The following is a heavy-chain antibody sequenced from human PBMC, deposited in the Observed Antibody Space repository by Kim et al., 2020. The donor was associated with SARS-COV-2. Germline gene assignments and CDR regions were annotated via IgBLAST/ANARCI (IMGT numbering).Heavy chain of an antibody. CDR2: TYYRSKWYN. Sequence: SQTLSLTCAISGDSVSSNTAACNWIRQSPSRGLEWLGRTYYRSKWYNEYAVFVRSRTTITPDTSMNQFSLQLTSVTPEDTAVYYCARLERGNWYWGQGTL. J-gene: IGHJ4*02. CDR3: ARLERGNWY. CDR1: GDSVSSNTAA. V-gene: IGHV6-1*01. D-gene: IGHD1-1*01.